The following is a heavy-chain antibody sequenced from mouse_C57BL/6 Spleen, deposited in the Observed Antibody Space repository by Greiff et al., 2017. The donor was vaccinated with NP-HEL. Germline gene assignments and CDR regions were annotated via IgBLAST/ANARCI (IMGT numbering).Heavy chain of an antibody. V-gene: IGHV5-9*01. D-gene: IGHD1-1*01. Sequence: EVQLVESGGGLVKPGGSLKLSCAASGFTFSSYTMSWVRQTPEKRLEWVATISGGGGNTYYPDSVKGRFTISRDNAKNTLYLQMSSLRSEDTALYYCARSYYGSSYGFAYWGQGTLVTVSA. CDR3: ARSYYGSSYGFAY. J-gene: IGHJ3*01. CDR1: GFTFSSYT. CDR2: ISGGGGNT.